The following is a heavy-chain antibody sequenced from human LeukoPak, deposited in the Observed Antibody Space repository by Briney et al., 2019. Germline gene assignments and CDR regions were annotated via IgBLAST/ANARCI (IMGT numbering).Heavy chain of an antibody. D-gene: IGHD2-2*01. V-gene: IGHV3-23*01. J-gene: IGHJ6*02. CDR1: GFTFSSYA. Sequence: GGSLRLSCAASGFTFSSYAMSGVRQAPGKGLEWVSAISGSGGSTYYADSVKGRFTISIDNSKNTLYLQMNSLRAEDTAVYYCAKDNQFQLTIYGMDVWGQGTTVTVSS. CDR3: AKDNQFQLTIYGMDV. CDR2: ISGSGGST.